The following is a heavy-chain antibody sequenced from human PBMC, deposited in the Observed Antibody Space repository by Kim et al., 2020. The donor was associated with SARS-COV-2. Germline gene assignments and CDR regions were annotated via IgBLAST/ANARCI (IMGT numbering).Heavy chain of an antibody. J-gene: IGHJ3*02. V-gene: IGHV3-30*01. CDR2: GRNE. CDR3: ARGARAFDI. Sequence: GRNEYYAESVRGRFTISRDNAKNTLFLLRNNLKVEDTALYYCARGARAFDIWGQGTMVTVSS.